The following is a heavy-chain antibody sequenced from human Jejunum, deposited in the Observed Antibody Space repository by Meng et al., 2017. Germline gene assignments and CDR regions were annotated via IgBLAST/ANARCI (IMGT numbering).Heavy chain of an antibody. V-gene: IGHV4-4*02. Sequence: HVQLEGAGPGLVKPWGTRSLTCSVAVDSISSSYWWSWVRQSPGKGLEWIGEIYHSGTTNYNPSLKSRVTLSVDKSKNQFSLNLSSVTAADTAVYFCARDFEALNGVWGQGTLVTVSS. CDR1: VDSISSSYW. D-gene: IGHD2-8*01. J-gene: IGHJ1*01. CDR3: ARDFEALNGV. CDR2: IYHSGTT.